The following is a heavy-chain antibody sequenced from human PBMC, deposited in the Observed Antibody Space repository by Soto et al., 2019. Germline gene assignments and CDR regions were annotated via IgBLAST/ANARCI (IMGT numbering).Heavy chain of an antibody. CDR1: GGSISSYY. CDR2: IYYSGSS. J-gene: IGHJ4*02. CDR3: ARRKKVAGTGFHY. Sequence: SETLSLNCTVSGGSISSYYWSWIRQPPGKGLEWIGYIYYSGSSNYNPSHKSRVTISVDTPKNQFSLKLSSVTAADTAVYYCARRKKVAGTGFHYWGQGTLVTVSS. V-gene: IGHV4-59*01. D-gene: IGHD6-19*01.